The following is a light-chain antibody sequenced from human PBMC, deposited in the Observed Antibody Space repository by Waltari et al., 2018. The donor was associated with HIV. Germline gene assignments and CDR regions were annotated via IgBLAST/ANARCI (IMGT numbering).Light chain of an antibody. V-gene: IGLV4-60*03. CDR1: SGHRSYI. J-gene: IGLJ3*02. Sequence: QPVLTQSSSASASLGSSVKLTCTPSSGHRSYIIAWHQQQPGKAPRYLMKLEGSGSYNKGSGVPDRFSGSSSGADRYLTISNVQSEDEADYYCETWDGNTWVFGGGTKLTVL. CDR2: LEGSGSY. CDR3: ETWDGNTWV.